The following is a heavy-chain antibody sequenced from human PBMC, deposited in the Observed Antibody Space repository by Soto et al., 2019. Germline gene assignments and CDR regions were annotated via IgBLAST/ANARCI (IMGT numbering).Heavy chain of an antibody. CDR3: ARLYPPLRGSSWLDY. CDR1: GGSFSGYY. V-gene: IGHV4-34*01. D-gene: IGHD6-13*01. J-gene: IGHJ4*02. CDR2: INHSGST. Sequence: SETLSLTCAVYGGSFSGYYWSWIRQPPGKGLEWIGEINHSGSTNYNPSLKSRVTISVDTSKNQFSLKLSSVTAADTAVYYCARLYPPLRGSSWLDYWGQGTLVTVSS.